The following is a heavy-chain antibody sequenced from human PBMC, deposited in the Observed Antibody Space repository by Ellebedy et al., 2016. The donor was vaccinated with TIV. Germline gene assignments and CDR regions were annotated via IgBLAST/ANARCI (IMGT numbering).Heavy chain of an antibody. D-gene: IGHD5-24*01. CDR1: GGSISSYY. J-gene: IGHJ4*02. CDR3: ARERDGSYYFDY. Sequence: MPSETLSLTCTVSGGSISSYYWSWIRQPPGKGLEWIGYIYYSGSTNYNPSLKSRVTISVDTSKNQFSLKLSSVTAADTPVYYCARERDGSYYFDYWGQGTLVTVSS. CDR2: IYYSGST. V-gene: IGHV4-59*12.